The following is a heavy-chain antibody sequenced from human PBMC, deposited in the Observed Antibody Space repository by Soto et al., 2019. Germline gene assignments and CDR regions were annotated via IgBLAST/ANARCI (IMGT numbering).Heavy chain of an antibody. D-gene: IGHD1-1*01. Sequence: AGGSLRLSCAAPGFTFSSYEMNWVRQAPGKGLEWVSYIDSSGTTRYYADSVKGRFTISRDNAKNTLYLQMHSLRADDTAVYYCARGGIDSWGQGTRVTVSS. J-gene: IGHJ4*02. CDR2: IDSSGTTR. CDR3: ARGGIDS. CDR1: GFTFSSYE. V-gene: IGHV3-48*03.